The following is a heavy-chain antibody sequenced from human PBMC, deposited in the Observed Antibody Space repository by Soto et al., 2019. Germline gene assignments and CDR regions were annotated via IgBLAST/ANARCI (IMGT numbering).Heavy chain of an antibody. CDR1: GYSFTNYC. CDR3: ARDGGLLTASWHYDL. CDR2: INPRTGST. J-gene: IGHJ2*01. D-gene: IGHD2-15*01. V-gene: IGHV1-46*01. Sequence: QVQLVQSGADVKKPGTSVKVSCKAAGYSFTNYCMYWVRQAPGQGLEWMGMINPRTGSTRYAQKFQDRGTLTRDTSTTTVYMELNTLISDDTAVYYCARDGGLLTASWHYDLWGPGTLVTVSS.